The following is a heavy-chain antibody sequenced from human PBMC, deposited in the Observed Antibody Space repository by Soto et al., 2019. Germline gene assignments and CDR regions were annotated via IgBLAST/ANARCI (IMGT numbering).Heavy chain of an antibody. V-gene: IGHV3-30*03. D-gene: IGHD2-2*01. CDR2: ISYDGSNK. Sequence: QVQLVESGGGVVQPGRSLRLSCAASGFTFSSYGMHWVRQAPGKGLEWVAVISYDGSNKYYADSVKGRFTISRDNSKNTLYLQMNSLRAEDTGLYYCATGDIVVVPAAIFYWGQGTLGTVSS. CDR3: ATGDIVVVPAAIFY. J-gene: IGHJ4*02. CDR1: GFTFSSYG.